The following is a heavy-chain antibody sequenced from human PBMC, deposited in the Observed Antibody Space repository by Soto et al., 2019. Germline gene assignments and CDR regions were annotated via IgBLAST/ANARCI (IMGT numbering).Heavy chain of an antibody. Sequence: GGSLRLSCAASGFNFNDYGMHWVRQAPGKGLEWVSSISWNSVSIGYADSVKGRFTISRDNAKNSLYLQMNSLRAEDTALYYCAKDMENGYNPYYYYGLDVWGQGTTVTVSS. D-gene: IGHD3-10*01. J-gene: IGHJ6*02. CDR2: ISWNSVSI. CDR1: GFNFNDYG. V-gene: IGHV3-9*01. CDR3: AKDMENGYNPYYYYGLDV.